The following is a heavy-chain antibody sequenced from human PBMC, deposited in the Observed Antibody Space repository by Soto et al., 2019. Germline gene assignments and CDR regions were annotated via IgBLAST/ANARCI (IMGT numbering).Heavy chain of an antibody. J-gene: IGHJ4*02. CDR2: ISYDGSNK. Sequence: GGSLRLSCAASGFTFSSYGMHWVRQAPGKGLEWVAVISYDGSNKYYADSVKGRFTISRDNSKNTLYLQMNSLRAEDTAVYYCAKDLTYYYDSSAKEDFDYWGQGTPVTVSS. CDR3: AKDLTYYYDSSAKEDFDY. D-gene: IGHD3-22*01. CDR1: GFTFSSYG. V-gene: IGHV3-30*18.